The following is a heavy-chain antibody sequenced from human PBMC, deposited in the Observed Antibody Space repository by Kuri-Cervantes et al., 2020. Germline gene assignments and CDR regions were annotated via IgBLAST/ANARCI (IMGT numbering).Heavy chain of an antibody. CDR2: AHHSGTT. CDR3: ARDARDDAFDI. CDR1: GDSIRSDHL. V-gene: IGHV4-4*02. Sequence: SETLSLTCEVSGDSIRSDHLWTWVRQPPGKGLEWIGEAHHSGTTNYNPSLKSRVTISVDTSKNQFSLKLSSVTAADTAVYYCARDARDDAFDIWGQGTMVTVSS. J-gene: IGHJ3*02.